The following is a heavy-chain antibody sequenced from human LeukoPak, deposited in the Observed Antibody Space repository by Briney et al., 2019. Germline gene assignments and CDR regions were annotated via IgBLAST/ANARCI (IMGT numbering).Heavy chain of an antibody. CDR2: IYTSGST. D-gene: IGHD2-15*01. CDR1: GGSISSYY. J-gene: IGHJ5*02. Sequence: SETLSLTCTVSGGSISSYYWSWIRQPAGKGLEWIGRIYTSGSTNYNPSLKSRVTMSVDTSKNQFSLKLSSVTAADTAVYYCAKDRHCSGGSCYSGTPNRNWFDPWGQGTLVTVSS. V-gene: IGHV4-4*07. CDR3: AKDRHCSGGSCYSGTPNRNWFDP.